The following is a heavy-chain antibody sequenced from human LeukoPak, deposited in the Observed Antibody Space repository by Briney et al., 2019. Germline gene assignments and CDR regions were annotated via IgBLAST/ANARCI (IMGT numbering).Heavy chain of an antibody. CDR1: GGSISSSSYY. D-gene: IGHD7-27*01. Sequence: SETLSLTCTVSGGSISSSSYYWSWIRQSPGKGLEWIGYIYYTGTSYDPSLKSRVTISADTSKNQFSLNLSSVTAADTAVYYCASRKLGNDYWGQGTLVTVSS. J-gene: IGHJ4*02. V-gene: IGHV4-61*01. CDR3: ASRKLGNDY. CDR2: IYYTGT.